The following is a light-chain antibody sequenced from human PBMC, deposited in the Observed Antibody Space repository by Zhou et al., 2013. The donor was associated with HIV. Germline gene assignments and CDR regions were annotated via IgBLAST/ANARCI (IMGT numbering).Light chain of an antibody. CDR3: QQYVTSPLYT. CDR2: GAS. Sequence: EIVLTQSPDTLSLSPGETATLSCRASQSVRSIYLAWYQQKAGQAPRLLISGASNRATGIPDRFSGSGSGSDFILTITRLEPEDFAVYYCQQYVTSPLYTFGQGTKLEIK. J-gene: IGKJ2*01. CDR1: QSVRSIY. V-gene: IGKV3-20*01.